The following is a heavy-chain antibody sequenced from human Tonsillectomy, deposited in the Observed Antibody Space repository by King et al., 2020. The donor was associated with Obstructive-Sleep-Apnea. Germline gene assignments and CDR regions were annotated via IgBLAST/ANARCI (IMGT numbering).Heavy chain of an antibody. J-gene: IGHJ1*01. Sequence: VQLVESGGGVVQPGRSLRLSCAASGFSFSTHGMHWVRQAPGKGLEWVAVIWYDGSNKYYGDSVKGRFTISRDNSKNTLYLQMNSLRAEDTAEYYCARDRGPEETAGLDHWGQGTLVSASS. CDR2: IWYDGSNK. CDR1: GFSFSTHG. V-gene: IGHV3-33*01. D-gene: IGHD6-13*01. CDR3: ARDRGPEETAGLDH.